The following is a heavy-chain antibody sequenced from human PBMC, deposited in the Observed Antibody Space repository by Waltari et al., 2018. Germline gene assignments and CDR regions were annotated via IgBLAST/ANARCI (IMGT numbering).Heavy chain of an antibody. V-gene: IGHV3-23*01. J-gene: IGHJ3*02. CDR1: GFPFSSYA. CDR2: ISGSGGST. Sequence: EVQLLESGGGLVQPGGSLRLSCAASGFPFSSYAMSWVRQPPGKGLEWVSAISGSGGSTYYADSVKGRFTISRDNSKNTLYLQMNSLRAEDTAVYYCAKSLGVVVAARVAFDIWGQGTMVTVSS. CDR3: AKSLGVVVAARVAFDI. D-gene: IGHD2-15*01.